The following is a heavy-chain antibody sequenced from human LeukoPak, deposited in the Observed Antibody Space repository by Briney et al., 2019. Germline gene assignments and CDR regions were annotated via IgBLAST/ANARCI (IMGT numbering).Heavy chain of an antibody. V-gene: IGHV4-39*07. CDR1: GGSISSSSYY. J-gene: IGHJ4*02. CDR2: IYYSGST. CDR3: ARVEGYCSSTSCSSDGGDY. D-gene: IGHD2-2*01. Sequence: SETLSLTCTVSGGSISSSSYYWGWIRQPPGKGLEWIGSIYYSGSTYYNPSLKSRVTISVDTPKNQFSLKLSSVTAADTAVYYCARVEGYCSSTSCSSDGGDYWGQGTLVTVSS.